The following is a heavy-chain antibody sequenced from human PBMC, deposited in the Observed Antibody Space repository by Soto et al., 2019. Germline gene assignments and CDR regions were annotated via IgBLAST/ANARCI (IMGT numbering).Heavy chain of an antibody. D-gene: IGHD2-8*02. Sequence: GGSLRLSCAASGFTFSGYEMNWVRQAPGKGLEWVSDITSTGSTRYYADSVKGRFTISRDNAKNSLYLQMNSLRAEDTAVYYCARGYCTSSACHWNFDYWGQGTLVTVSS. CDR2: ITSTGSTR. J-gene: IGHJ4*02. CDR1: GFTFSGYE. V-gene: IGHV3-48*03. CDR3: ARGYCTSSACHWNFDY.